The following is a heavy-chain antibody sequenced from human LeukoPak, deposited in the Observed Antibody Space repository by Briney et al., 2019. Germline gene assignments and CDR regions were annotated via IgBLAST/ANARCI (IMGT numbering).Heavy chain of an antibody. Sequence: GGSLRLSCAASGFTFSDSGMSWVRQAPGKGLEWVSYIVHDSSTIYYADSVKGRFTISRDNAKNSLYLQLSSLRAEDTAVYYCVTASWYWGQGTLVTVSS. J-gene: IGHJ4*02. V-gene: IGHV3-48*01. CDR3: VTASWY. CDR1: GFTFSDSG. CDR2: IVHDSSTI.